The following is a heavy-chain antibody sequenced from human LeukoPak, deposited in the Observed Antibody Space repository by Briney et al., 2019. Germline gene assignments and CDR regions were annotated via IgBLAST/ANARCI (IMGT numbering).Heavy chain of an antibody. D-gene: IGHD3-10*01. CDR1: GGSISSSSYY. CDR2: IYYSGST. J-gene: IGHJ3*02. V-gene: IGHV4-39*07. CDR3: ARDRGSLLWFGESTPDAFDI. Sequence: PSETLSLTCTVSGGSISSSSYYWGWIRQPPGKGLEWIGSIYYSGSTYYNPSLKSRVTISVDTSKNQFSLKLSSVTAADTAVYYCARDRGSLLWFGESTPDAFDIWGQGTMVTVSS.